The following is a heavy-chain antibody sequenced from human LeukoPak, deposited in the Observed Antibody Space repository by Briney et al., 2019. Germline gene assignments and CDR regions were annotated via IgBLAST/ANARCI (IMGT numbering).Heavy chain of an antibody. D-gene: IGHD1-1*01. J-gene: IGHJ4*02. CDR1: GGSISSYY. Sequence: SETLSLTCTVSGGSISSYYWSWLRQPPGKGLEWIGYIYYSGTTNYNPSLRSRVTISLDTSKNQFSLKLSSVTAADTAVYYCARDLELERNRWNYFESWGQGTLVTVSS. V-gene: IGHV4-59*01. CDR2: IYYSGTT. CDR3: ARDLELERNRWNYFES.